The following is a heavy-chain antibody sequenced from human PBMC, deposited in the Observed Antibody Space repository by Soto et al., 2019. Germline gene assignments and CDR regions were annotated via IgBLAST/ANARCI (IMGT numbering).Heavy chain of an antibody. CDR3: AHRLSPNYDFWSGYYTTGPTGWFDP. D-gene: IGHD3-3*01. V-gene: IGHV2-5*02. Sequence: QITLKESGPTLVKPTQTLTLTCTFSGFSLSTSGVGVGWIRQPPGKALEWLALIYWDDDKRYSPSLKSRLTITKDTSKNQAVLTMTNMDPVDTATYYCAHRLSPNYDFWSGYYTTGPTGWFDPWGQGTLVTVSS. CDR1: GFSLSTSGVG. J-gene: IGHJ5*02. CDR2: IYWDDDK.